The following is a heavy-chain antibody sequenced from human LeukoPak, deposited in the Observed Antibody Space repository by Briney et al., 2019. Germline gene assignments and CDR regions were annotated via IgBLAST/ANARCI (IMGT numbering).Heavy chain of an antibody. Sequence: TSETLSLTCNVSGGSFNKYYWSWVRQPPGKGLEWIGYICGSGFTNYSPSLKSRLTISADTSNNQFSLKLSSVTAADTAVYYCGRAAGTKSYGLRGTIDYWGQGALVTVS. CDR2: ICGSGFT. J-gene: IGHJ4*02. V-gene: IGHV4-59*01. CDR3: GRAAGTKSYGLRGTIDY. D-gene: IGHD5/OR15-5a*01. CDR1: GGSFNKYY.